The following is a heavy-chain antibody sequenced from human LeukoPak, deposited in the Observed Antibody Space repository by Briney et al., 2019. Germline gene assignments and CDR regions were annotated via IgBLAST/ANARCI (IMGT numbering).Heavy chain of an antibody. CDR1: GFTVSSSY. V-gene: IGHV3-53*01. Sequence: GGSLRLSCAASGFTVSSSYMSWVRQAPGKGLEWVSITYTDVNTNYADSVKGRFTISRDNSQNTLSLQMSSLRAEDTAVYYCARKNDLFIAAFDIWGQGTVVTVSS. CDR2: TYTDVNT. D-gene: IGHD1-1*01. J-gene: IGHJ3*02. CDR3: ARKNDLFIAAFDI.